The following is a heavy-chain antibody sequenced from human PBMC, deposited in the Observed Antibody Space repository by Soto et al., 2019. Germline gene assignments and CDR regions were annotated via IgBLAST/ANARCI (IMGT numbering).Heavy chain of an antibody. Sequence: SGGSLRLSCIASGFTFSGYAMYWVRQAPGKGLEWVAVTSYDGITKYYADSVRGRFTISRDNSKNTLYLQMNSLRGDDTAAYYCARSTVGEYDYWGQGTLVTVSS. D-gene: IGHD3-16*01. CDR1: GFTFSGYA. CDR2: TSYDGITK. J-gene: IGHJ4*02. CDR3: ARSTVGEYDY. V-gene: IGHV3-30-3*01.